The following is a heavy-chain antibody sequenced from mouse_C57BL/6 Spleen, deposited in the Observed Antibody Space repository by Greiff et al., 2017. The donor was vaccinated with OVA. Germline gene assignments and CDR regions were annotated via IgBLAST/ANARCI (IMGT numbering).Heavy chain of an antibody. Sequence: DVQLVESGGGLVKPGGSLKLSCAASGFTFSSYAMSWVRQTPEKRLEWVATISDGGSYTYYPDNVKGRFTISRDNAKNNLYLQMSHLKSEDTAMYYCARDPYYGNLYYFDYWGQGTTLTVSS. V-gene: IGHV5-4*01. CDR3: ARDPYYGNLYYFDY. D-gene: IGHD2-10*01. CDR1: GFTFSSYA. CDR2: ISDGGSYT. J-gene: IGHJ2*01.